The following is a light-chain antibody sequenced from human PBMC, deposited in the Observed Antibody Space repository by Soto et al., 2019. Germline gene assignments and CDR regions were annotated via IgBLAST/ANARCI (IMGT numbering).Light chain of an antibody. CDR1: QSISTW. CDR3: QQYNSYST. J-gene: IGKJ1*01. CDR2: KAS. V-gene: IGKV1-5*03. Sequence: DIQMTQSPSTLSASVGDRVTITCRASQSISTWLAWYQQEPGKAPKLLIHKASSLQSGVPSRFSGSGSGTDFTLTISSLHPDDFAIYYCQQYNSYSTFSQGTKVEI.